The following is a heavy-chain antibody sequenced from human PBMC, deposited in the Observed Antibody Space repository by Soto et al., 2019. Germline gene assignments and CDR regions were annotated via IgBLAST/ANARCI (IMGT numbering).Heavy chain of an antibody. CDR3: ARHRLVVVPAAISGWFGP. D-gene: IGHD2-2*01. V-gene: IGHV4-39*01. CDR2: IYYSGST. CDR1: GGSISSSSYY. J-gene: IGHJ5*02. Sequence: PSETLSLTCTVSGGSISSSSYYWGWIRQPPGKGLEWIGSIYYSGSTYYNPSLKSRVTISVDTSKNQFSLKLSSVTAADTAVYYCARHRLVVVPAAISGWFGPWGQGTLVTVSS.